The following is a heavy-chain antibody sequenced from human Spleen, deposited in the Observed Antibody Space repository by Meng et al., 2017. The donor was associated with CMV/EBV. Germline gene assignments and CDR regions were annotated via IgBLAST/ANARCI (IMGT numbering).Heavy chain of an antibody. Sequence: ASVKVSCKASGYTFTGYYMHWVRQAPGQGLEWMGWINPDSGGTNYAQKFQGRVTMTSDTSITTVYMELSRLRSDDTAVYYCARDLYCSGGSCPLNWFDPWGQGTLVTVSS. D-gene: IGHD2-15*01. J-gene: IGHJ5*02. CDR3: ARDLYCSGGSCPLNWFDP. V-gene: IGHV1-2*02. CDR2: INPDSGGT. CDR1: GYTFTGYY.